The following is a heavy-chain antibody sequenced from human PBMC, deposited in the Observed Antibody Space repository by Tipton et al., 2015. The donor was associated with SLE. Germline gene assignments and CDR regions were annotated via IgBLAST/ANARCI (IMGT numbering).Heavy chain of an antibody. CDR1: GFTFNSYA. CDR2: LSGRGDST. D-gene: IGHD3-9*01. V-gene: IGHV3-23*01. J-gene: IGHJ4*02. CDR3: ATTTDNSGYYGS. Sequence: SLRLSCAASGFTFNSYAMTWVRQPPGKGLEWGSALSGRGDSTYYADSVKGRFTHSRDNSKNTLYLQVNSLTAEATAVYYCATTTDNSGYYGSWGQGTLVTVSS.